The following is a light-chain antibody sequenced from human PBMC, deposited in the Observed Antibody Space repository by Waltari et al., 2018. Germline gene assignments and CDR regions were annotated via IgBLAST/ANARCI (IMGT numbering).Light chain of an antibody. CDR1: QTISSY. Sequence: DIQMTQSPSSLSASVGDRFTITCRASQTISSYLNWYQQKPGKAPHLLIYTASSLQSGVPSRFSGSGSGTDFTLTISSLQPEDFATYYCQQSSSTPPWTFGQGTKVEIK. V-gene: IGKV1-39*01. CDR2: TAS. CDR3: QQSSSTPPWT. J-gene: IGKJ1*01.